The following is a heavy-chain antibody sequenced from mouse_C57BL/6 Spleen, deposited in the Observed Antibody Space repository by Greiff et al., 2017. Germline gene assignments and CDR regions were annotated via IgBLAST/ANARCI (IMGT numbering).Heavy chain of an antibody. CDR1: GYAFSSSW. D-gene: IGHD1-1*01. Sequence: QVQLKESGPELVKPGASVKISCKASGYAFSSSWMNWVKQRPGKGLEWIGRIYPGDGDTNYNGKFKGKATLTADKSSSTAYMQLSSLTSEDSAVYFCARGLITTVVADYFDYWGQGTTLTVSS. CDR2: IYPGDGDT. CDR3: ARGLITTVVADYFDY. V-gene: IGHV1-82*01. J-gene: IGHJ2*01.